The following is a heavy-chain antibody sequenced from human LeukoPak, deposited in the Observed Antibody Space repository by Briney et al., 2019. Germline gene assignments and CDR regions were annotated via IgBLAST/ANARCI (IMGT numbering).Heavy chain of an antibody. CDR1: GSTSSSTW. D-gene: IGHD1-1*01. CDR2: ITSAVRST. V-gene: IGHV3-74*01. CDR3: SRDRLLDNSLHYMDV. J-gene: IGHJ6*03. Sequence: GGSLRLSCVVSGSTSSSTWMHWVRDAPGEGHGWVSRITSAVRSTSYAASVKGRFPISRDNPKNSLHLKMHRLRAEDPASYFFSRDRLLDNSLHYMDVWGKGTTVTVSS.